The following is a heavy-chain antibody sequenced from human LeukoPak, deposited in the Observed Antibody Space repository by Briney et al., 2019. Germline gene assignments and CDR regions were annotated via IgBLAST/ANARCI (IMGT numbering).Heavy chain of an antibody. V-gene: IGHV6-1*01. J-gene: IGHJ5*02. CDR2: SYYRSTWYN. CDR1: GDSVSSNSVT. D-gene: IGHD2-2*01. CDR3: ARRLTQYDCFDP. Sequence: SQTLSLTCVISGDSVSSNSVTWNWIRQSPSRGLEWLGRSYYRSTWYNDYAVSVRGRITVNPDTSKNQFSLHLNSVTPEDTAVYYCARRLTQYDCFDPWGQGILVTVSS.